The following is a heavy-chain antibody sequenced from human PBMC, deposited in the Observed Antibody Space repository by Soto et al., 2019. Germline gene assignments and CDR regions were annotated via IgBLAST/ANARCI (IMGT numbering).Heavy chain of an antibody. Sequence: SETLSLTCTVSGASISSDYWSWIRQPPGKGLEWIGYIYYSGSTNYNPSLKSRVTISVDTSKNQFSLKLSSVTAADTAVYYCARAQTYYDILTGYYPYYFDYWGQGTLVTVSS. D-gene: IGHD3-9*01. CDR2: IYYSGST. CDR1: GASISSDY. CDR3: ARAQTYYDILTGYYPYYFDY. V-gene: IGHV4-59*01. J-gene: IGHJ4*02.